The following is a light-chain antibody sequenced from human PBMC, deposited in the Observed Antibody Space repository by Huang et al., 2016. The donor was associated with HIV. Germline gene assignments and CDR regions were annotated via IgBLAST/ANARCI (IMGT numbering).Light chain of an antibody. CDR2: DAS. CDR3: QQRASWLT. V-gene: IGKV3-11*01. Sequence: EIVLTQSPASLSWYPGESVTLFCRASQNIDTSLAWYQQKPGQSPRLLIYDASQRATGVPDRFTGRGSGTDFTLTISRLESDDFAVYFCQQRASWLTFGGGTKVEVK. J-gene: IGKJ4*01. CDR1: QNIDTS.